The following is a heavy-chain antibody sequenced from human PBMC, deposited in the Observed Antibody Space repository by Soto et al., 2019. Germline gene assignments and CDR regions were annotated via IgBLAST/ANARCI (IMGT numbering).Heavy chain of an antibody. CDR1: GFTFSNAW. CDR2: IKSKTDGGTT. J-gene: IGHJ4*02. CDR3: TTYYYDSSGYYAPFDY. D-gene: IGHD3-22*01. Sequence: GGSLRLSCAASGFTFSNAWMNWVRQAPGKGLEWVGRIKSKTDGGTTDDAAPGKGRFTISRDDSKSTLYLQMNSLKTEDTAVYYCTTYYYDSSGYYAPFDYWGQGTLVTVSS. V-gene: IGHV3-15*07.